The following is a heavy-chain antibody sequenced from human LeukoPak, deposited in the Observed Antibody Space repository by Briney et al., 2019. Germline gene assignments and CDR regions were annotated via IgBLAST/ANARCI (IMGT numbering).Heavy chain of an antibody. D-gene: IGHD5-24*01. CDR1: GFTFVDYA. J-gene: IGHJ4*02. V-gene: IGHV3-49*04. CDR2: IRNKAFGGTA. Sequence: GGSLRLSCTASGFTFVDYAMSWVRQAPGKGLEWVGFIRNKAFGGTAEYAASVKGRFTISRDDSKSIAYLQINSLKTEDTAVYYCTREDGYNRRFDYWGQGTLVTVSS. CDR3: TREDGYNRRFDY.